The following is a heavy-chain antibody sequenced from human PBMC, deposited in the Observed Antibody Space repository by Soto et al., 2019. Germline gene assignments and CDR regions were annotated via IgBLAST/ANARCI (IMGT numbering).Heavy chain of an antibody. CDR1: GFTFSSYG. V-gene: IGHV3-30*18. CDR2: ISYDGSNK. J-gene: IGHJ4*02. CDR3: AKGLHRNLRTLIDD. Sequence: PGGSLGLSCAASGFTFSSYGMHWVRQAPGKGLEWVAVISYDGSNKYYVDSVKGRFTISRDNSKNTLYLQMNSLRAEDTAVYYCAKGLHRNLRTLIDDWGQGTLVTVSS. D-gene: IGHD1-1*01.